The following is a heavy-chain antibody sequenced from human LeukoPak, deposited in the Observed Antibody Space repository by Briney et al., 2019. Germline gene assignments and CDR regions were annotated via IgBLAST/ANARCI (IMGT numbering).Heavy chain of an antibody. CDR2: IWYDGSNK. J-gene: IGHJ6*02. D-gene: IGHD3-3*01. CDR1: GFTFSSYG. Sequence: GGSLRLSCAVCGFTFSSYGMHWVRQAPGKGLEWVAVIWYDGSNKYYADSVKGRFTISRDNSKNTLYLQMNSLRAEDTAVYYCARDTSAYYYGMDVWGQGTTVTVSS. V-gene: IGHV3-33*08. CDR3: ARDTSAYYYGMDV.